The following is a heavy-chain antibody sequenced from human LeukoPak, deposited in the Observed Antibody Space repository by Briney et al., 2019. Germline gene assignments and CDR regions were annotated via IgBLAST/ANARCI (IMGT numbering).Heavy chain of an antibody. CDR2: LYYSGST. CDR1: GGSISSSSYY. D-gene: IGHD2-15*01. J-gene: IGHJ4*02. Sequence: PSETLSLTCTVSGGSISSSSYYWGWIRQPPGKGLEWIGSLYYSGSTYYNPSLKSRVTISVDTSKNQFSLRLSSVTAADTAVYYCARLPGVNCSPCDXWGQGTLVTV. CDR3: ARLPGVNCSPCDX. V-gene: IGHV4-39*01.